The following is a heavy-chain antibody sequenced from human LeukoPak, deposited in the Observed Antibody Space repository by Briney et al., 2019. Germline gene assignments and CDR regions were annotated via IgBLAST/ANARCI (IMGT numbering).Heavy chain of an antibody. J-gene: IGHJ4*02. CDR1: GFTFNKYW. Sequence: LRLSCASSGFTFNKYWIHGVRQAPGKGLEWLARIDWDDDKYYSTSLKTRLTISNDTSKNHVVLTMTNMDPVDTATYYCARIMRYSSGWYFSHWGQGTLVTVSS. D-gene: IGHD6-19*01. CDR2: IDWDDDK. CDR3: ARIMRYSSGWYFSH. V-gene: IGHV2-70*11.